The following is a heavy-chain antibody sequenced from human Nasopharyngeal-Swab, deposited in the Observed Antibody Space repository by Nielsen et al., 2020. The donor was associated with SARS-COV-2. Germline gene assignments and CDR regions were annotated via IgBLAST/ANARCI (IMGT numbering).Heavy chain of an antibody. J-gene: IGHJ4*02. Sequence: GGSLRLSCAASGFTFSSYAMHWVRQAPGKGLEWVAVISYDGSNKYYADSVKGRFTISRDNSKNTLYLQMNSLRAEDTAVYYCARDPLAVAGIGEVVDYWGQGTLVTVSS. CDR2: ISYDGSNK. V-gene: IGHV3-30-3*01. D-gene: IGHD6-19*01. CDR3: ARDPLAVAGIGEVVDY. CDR1: GFTFSSYA.